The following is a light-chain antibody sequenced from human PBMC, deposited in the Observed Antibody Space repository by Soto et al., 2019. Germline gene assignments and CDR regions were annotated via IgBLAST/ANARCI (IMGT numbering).Light chain of an antibody. J-gene: IGKJ1*01. Sequence: EIVMTQSPATLSVSPGERATLSCRASQSISRNLAWYQQKPGQAPRLLIYGASTRATGIPARFSGSGYGTEFTLTNSSLQSEDFAVYYCQHYNNWPPWTFGQGTKVEIK. CDR2: GAS. V-gene: IGKV3-15*01. CDR1: QSISRN. CDR3: QHYNNWPPWT.